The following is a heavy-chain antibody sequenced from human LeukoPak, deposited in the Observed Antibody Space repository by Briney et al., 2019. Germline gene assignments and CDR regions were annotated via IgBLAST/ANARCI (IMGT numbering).Heavy chain of an antibody. CDR2: IYTSGST. D-gene: IGHD2-21*02. V-gene: IGHV4-4*07. CDR1: GGSISSYY. J-gene: IGHJ4*02. Sequence: SETLSLTCTVSGGSISSYYWSWIRQPAGKGLEWIGRIYTSGSTNYNPSLKSRVTMSVDTSKNLFSLKLSSVTAADTAVYYCARESATAGDPTADYWGQGTLVTVSS. CDR3: ARESATAGDPTADY.